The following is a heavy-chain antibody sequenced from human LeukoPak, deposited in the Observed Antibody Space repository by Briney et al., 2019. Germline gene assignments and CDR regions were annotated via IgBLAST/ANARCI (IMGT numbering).Heavy chain of an antibody. D-gene: IGHD3-10*01. CDR1: GGTFSSYA. J-gene: IGHJ6*03. V-gene: IGHV1-69*05. Sequence: SVKVSCKASGGTFSSYAISWVRQAPGQGLEWMGRIIPIFGTANYAQKFQGRGTIPTDESTRTAYMELSSLRSEDSAVYYCAKSQGVYYGSGSYYNPYYMDVWGKGTTVTVSS. CDR3: AKSQGVYYGSGSYYNPYYMDV. CDR2: IIPIFGTA.